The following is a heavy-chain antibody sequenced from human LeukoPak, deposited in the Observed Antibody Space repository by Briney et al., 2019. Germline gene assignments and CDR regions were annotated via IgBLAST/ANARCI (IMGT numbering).Heavy chain of an antibody. V-gene: IGHV3-30*18. Sequence: GGSLRLSCAASGFTFSSYGMHWVHQAPGKGLEWVAVISYDGSNKYFADSVKGRFTISRDNSKNTLYLQMNSLRAEDTAVYYCAKINAGSLYYDILTGYPNDAFDIWGQGTMVTVSS. D-gene: IGHD3-9*01. CDR3: AKINAGSLYYDILTGYPNDAFDI. CDR1: GFTFSSYG. J-gene: IGHJ3*02. CDR2: ISYDGSNK.